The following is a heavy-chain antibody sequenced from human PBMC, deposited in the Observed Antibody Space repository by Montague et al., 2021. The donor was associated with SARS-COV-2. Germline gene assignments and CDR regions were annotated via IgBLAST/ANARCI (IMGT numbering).Heavy chain of an antibody. Sequence: SLRLSCAASGFTFRSYAMHLVRRPAVRGLEWVSGIRPACDTYYPXXVKGRFTISRDNARNSLYLQMNSLRAGDTAVYYCVREWGEYGSDPWGQGTLVTVSS. V-gene: IGHV3-13*01. CDR2: IRPACDT. J-gene: IGHJ5*02. D-gene: IGHD2/OR15-2a*01. CDR3: VREWGEYGSDP. CDR1: GFTFRSYA.